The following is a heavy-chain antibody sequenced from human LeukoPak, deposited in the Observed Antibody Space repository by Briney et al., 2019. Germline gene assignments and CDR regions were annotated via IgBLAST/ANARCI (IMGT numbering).Heavy chain of an antibody. CDR2: MYNSGST. Sequence: PSDTLSLTCTVSSDSICTCHWICPPGPPGRALEGIGYMYNSGSTNYNPSLRSRATISVDTSKNQFSLQLSAVTAADTAVYYCAREMRRSGYYEIDYWGQGTLVTVSS. V-gene: IGHV4-59*13. CDR3: AREMRRSGYYEIDY. D-gene: IGHD3-22*01. CDR1: SDSICTCH. J-gene: IGHJ4*02.